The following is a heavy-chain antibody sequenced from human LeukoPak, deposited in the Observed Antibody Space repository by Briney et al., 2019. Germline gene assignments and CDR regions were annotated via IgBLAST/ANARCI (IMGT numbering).Heavy chain of an antibody. D-gene: IGHD1-26*01. CDR2: IIPIFGTA. CDR1: GGTFSSYA. Sequence: GASVKVSCKASGGTFSSYAISWVRQAPGQGLEWMGGIIPIFGTANYAQKFQGRVTITADESTSTAYMGLSSLRSEDTAVYYCAGMVAPGFDYWGQGTLVTVSS. CDR3: AGMVAPGFDY. V-gene: IGHV1-69*13. J-gene: IGHJ4*02.